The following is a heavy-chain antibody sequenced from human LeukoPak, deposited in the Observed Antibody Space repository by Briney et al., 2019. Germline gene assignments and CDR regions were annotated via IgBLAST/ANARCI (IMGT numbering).Heavy chain of an antibody. J-gene: IGHJ5*01. CDR1: GFPFSTHS. Sequence: GSLRLSCAASGFPFSTHSLNWVRRAPGKGLEWVSSISAGGDFVYYGDSVKGRFTMSRDNAKNSLHLQMDSLTAEDTAVYYCVRDKYDRSNYAYLDSWGHGTLVTVSS. CDR3: VRDKYDRSNYAYLDS. D-gene: IGHD3-22*01. V-gene: IGHV3-21*01. CDR2: ISAGGDFV.